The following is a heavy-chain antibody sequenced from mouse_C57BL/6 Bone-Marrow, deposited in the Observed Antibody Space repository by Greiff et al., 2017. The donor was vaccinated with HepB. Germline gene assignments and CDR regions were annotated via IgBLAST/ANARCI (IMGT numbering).Heavy chain of an antibody. J-gene: IGHJ2*01. D-gene: IGHD1-1*01. CDR2: ISSGSSTI. Sequence: EVNLVESGGGLVKPGGSLKLSCAASGFTFSDYGMHWVRQAPEKGLEWVAYISSGSSTIYYADTVKGRFTISRDNAKNTLFLQMTSLRSEDTAMYYCARGYYGSSYGFDYWGQGTTLTVSS. V-gene: IGHV5-17*01. CDR3: ARGYYGSSYGFDY. CDR1: GFTFSDYG.